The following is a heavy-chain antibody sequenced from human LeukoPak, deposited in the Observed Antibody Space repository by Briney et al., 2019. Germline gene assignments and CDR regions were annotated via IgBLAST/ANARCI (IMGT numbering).Heavy chain of an antibody. J-gene: IGHJ6*02. Sequence: GGSLRLSCAASGFTFSSYGMHWVRQAPGKGLEWVAVISYDGSNTYYTDSVRGRFTISRDNSKNTLYLQMNSLRAEDTAVYYCAKSTAYSISMIVVIKPMDAWGQGTTVTVSS. CDR1: GFTFSSYG. CDR2: ISYDGSNT. D-gene: IGHD3-22*01. CDR3: AKSTAYSISMIVVIKPMDA. V-gene: IGHV3-30*18.